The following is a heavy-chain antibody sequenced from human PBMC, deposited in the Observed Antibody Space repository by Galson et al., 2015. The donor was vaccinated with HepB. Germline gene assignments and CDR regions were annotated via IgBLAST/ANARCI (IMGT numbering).Heavy chain of an antibody. V-gene: IGHV3-20*04. CDR1: GFTFSNYA. Sequence: SLRLSCAASGFTFSNYAMSWVRQAPGKGLEWVSGINWNGGSTGYADSVKGRFTISRDNAKNSLYLQMNSLRAEDTALYYCARDPSMTTVTTSWFDPWGQGTLVTVSS. CDR3: ARDPSMTTVTTSWFDP. J-gene: IGHJ5*02. CDR2: INWNGGST. D-gene: IGHD4-17*01.